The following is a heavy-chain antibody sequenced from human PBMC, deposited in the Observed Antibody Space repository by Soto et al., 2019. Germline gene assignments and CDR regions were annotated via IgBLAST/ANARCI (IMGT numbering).Heavy chain of an antibody. J-gene: IGHJ6*02. CDR3: ARLRSVRTIFGVVKDGHYYGMDV. D-gene: IGHD3-3*01. V-gene: IGHV5-10-1*01. CDR1: GYSFTSYW. CDR2: IDPSDSYT. Sequence: GESLKISCKGSGYSFTSYWISWVRQMPGKGLEWMGRIDPSDSYTNYSPSFQGHVTISADKSISTAYLQWSSLKASDTAMYYCARLRSVRTIFGVVKDGHYYGMDVWRQGTTVTVSS.